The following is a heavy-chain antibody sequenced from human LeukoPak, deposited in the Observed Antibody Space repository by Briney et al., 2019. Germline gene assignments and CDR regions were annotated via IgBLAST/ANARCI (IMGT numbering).Heavy chain of an antibody. CDR2: IYYSGST. J-gene: IGHJ4*02. V-gene: IGHV4-59*01. Sequence: PSETLSLTCTVSGGSISGYYWSWIRQPPGKGLEWIGYIYYSGSTNYNPSLKSRVTISVDTSKNQFSLKLSSVTAADTAVYYCARGFGLYSSSSFGYWGQGTLVTVSS. CDR1: GGSISGYY. D-gene: IGHD6-6*01. CDR3: ARGFGLYSSSSFGY.